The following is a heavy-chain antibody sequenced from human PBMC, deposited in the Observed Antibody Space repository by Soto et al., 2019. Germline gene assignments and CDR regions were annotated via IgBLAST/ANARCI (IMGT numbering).Heavy chain of an antibody. D-gene: IGHD6-6*01. CDR2: IYWDDDN. Sequence: KESGPTLVTPTQTLTLTCTFSGFSLSTSGVGVGWIRQPPGKAPEWLALIYWDDDNRYSPSLKSRLTITKDTSNNQVVLTMTNMDPVDTATYYCAHMSIFRAKYYYGMDVWGQGTTVTVSS. J-gene: IGHJ6*02. CDR1: GFSLSTSGVG. CDR3: AHMSIFRAKYYYGMDV. V-gene: IGHV2-5*02.